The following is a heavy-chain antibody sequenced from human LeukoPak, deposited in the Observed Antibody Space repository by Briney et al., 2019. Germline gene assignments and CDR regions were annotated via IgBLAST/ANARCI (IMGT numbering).Heavy chain of an antibody. D-gene: IGHD3-22*01. CDR1: GFTFSDYY. CDR2: ISSSGSTI. Sequence: PGGSLRLSCAASGFTFSDYYMSWIRQAPGKGLEWVSYISSSGSTIYYADSVKGRFTISRDNAKNSLYLQMNSLRAEDTAVYYCARDRPYYDSSGYCDYWGQGTLVTVSS. V-gene: IGHV3-11*01. CDR3: ARDRPYYDSSGYCDY. J-gene: IGHJ4*02.